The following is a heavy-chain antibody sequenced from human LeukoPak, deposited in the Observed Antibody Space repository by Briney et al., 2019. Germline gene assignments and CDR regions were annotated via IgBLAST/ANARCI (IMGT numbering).Heavy chain of an antibody. CDR1: GYTLTELS. CDR3: ATDLTTFGGVIFHY. D-gene: IGHD3-16*01. CDR2: FDPEDGET. V-gene: IGHV1-24*01. Sequence: ASVKVSCKVSGYTLTELSMHWARQAPGKGLEWMGGFDPEDGETIYAQKFQGRVTMTEDTSTDTAYMELSSLRSEDTAVYYCATDLTTFGGVIFHYWGQGTLVTVSS. J-gene: IGHJ4*02.